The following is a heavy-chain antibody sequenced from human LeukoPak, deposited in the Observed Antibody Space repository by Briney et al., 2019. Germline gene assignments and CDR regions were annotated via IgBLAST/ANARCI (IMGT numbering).Heavy chain of an antibody. J-gene: IGHJ4*02. CDR1: GGSISSSSYY. D-gene: IGHD5-18*01. Sequence: PSETLSLTCTVSGGSISSSSYYWGWIRQPPGKGLEWIGSIYYSGSTYYNPSLKSRVTISVDTSKNQFSLKLSSVTAADTAVYYCARLIGTAMVTIDYWGQGTLVTVSS. CDR3: ARLIGTAMVTIDY. CDR2: IYYSGST. V-gene: IGHV4-39*01.